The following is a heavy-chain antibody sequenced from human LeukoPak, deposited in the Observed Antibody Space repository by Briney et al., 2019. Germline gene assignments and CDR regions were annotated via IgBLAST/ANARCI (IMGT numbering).Heavy chain of an antibody. CDR2: INPNSGGT. CDR1: GYTFTAYY. CDR3: ARDRVVVPAAFDY. V-gene: IGHV1-2*02. J-gene: IGHJ4*02. Sequence: GASVKVSCKASGYTFTAYYMHWVRQAPGQGLEWMGWINPNSGGTNYAQKFQGRVTMTRDTSISIAYMELSRLRSDDTAVYYCARDRVVVPAAFDYWGQGTLVTVSS. D-gene: IGHD2-2*01.